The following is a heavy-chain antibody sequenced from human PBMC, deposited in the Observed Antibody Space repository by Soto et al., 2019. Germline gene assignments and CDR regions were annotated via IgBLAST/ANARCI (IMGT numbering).Heavy chain of an antibody. D-gene: IGHD6-13*01. CDR1: GFTVSSNY. CDR3: ARDLGGIAAAGLDY. V-gene: IGHV3-66*02. CDR2: IYSGGST. Sequence: GESLKISCAASGFTVSSNYMSWVRQAPGKGLEWVSVIYSGGSTYYADSVKGRFTISRDNSKNTLYLQMNSLRAEDTAVYYGARDLGGIAAAGLDYWGQGTLVTVSS. J-gene: IGHJ4*02.